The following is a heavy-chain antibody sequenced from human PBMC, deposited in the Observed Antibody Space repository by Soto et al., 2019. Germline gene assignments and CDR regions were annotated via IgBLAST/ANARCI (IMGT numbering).Heavy chain of an antibody. Sequence: PGGSLRLSCGASGFNFSNYNMNWVRQAPGQGLEWVSSISETSSYIYYAASVKGRFTISRDNAKNSVYLQMNSLRAEDTGVYYSVRSREPSRHCAEHSCLDTWGQGSPVTVSS. D-gene: IGHD2-2*01. CDR3: VRSREPSRHCAEHSCLDT. J-gene: IGHJ5*02. V-gene: IGHV3-21*03. CDR2: ISETSSYI. CDR1: GFNFSNYN.